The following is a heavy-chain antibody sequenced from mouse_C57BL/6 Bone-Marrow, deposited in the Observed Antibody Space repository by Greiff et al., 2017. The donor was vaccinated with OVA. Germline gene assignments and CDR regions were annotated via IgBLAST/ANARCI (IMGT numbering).Heavy chain of an antibody. J-gene: IGHJ1*03. CDR1: GYAFSSYW. D-gene: IGHD2-14*01. Sequence: QVQLQQSGAELVKPGASVKISCKASGYAFSSYWMNWVKQRPGKGLEWIGQIYPGDGATNYNGKFKGKATLTAYKSSSTAYMQLSSLTSEDSAVYFCARSGTWYFDVWGTGTTVTVSS. CDR2: IYPGDGAT. CDR3: ARSGTWYFDV. V-gene: IGHV1-80*01.